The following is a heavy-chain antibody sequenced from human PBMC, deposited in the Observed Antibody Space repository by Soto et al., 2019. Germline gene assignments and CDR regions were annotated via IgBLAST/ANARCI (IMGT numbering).Heavy chain of an antibody. CDR2: IYYSGST. CDR3: ASGLRPNPVDI. J-gene: IGHJ3*02. Sequence: SETLSLTCTVSGGSVNDYYWSWLRQPPGKGLEWLGYIYYSGSTKYNPSLKSRVTISVDTSRNQLSLNLRSVTTADTAVYYCASGLRPNPVDIWGLGTLVTVSS. CDR1: GGSVNDYY. V-gene: IGHV4-59*02. D-gene: IGHD2-15*01.